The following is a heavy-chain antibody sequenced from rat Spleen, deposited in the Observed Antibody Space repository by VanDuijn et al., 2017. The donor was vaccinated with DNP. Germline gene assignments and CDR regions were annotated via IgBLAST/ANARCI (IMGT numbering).Heavy chain of an antibody. D-gene: IGHD1-1*01. CDR2: ISPSGGST. CDR3: VTWGDYSGDWFAY. J-gene: IGHJ3*01. Sequence: EVQLVESGGGLVQPGRSLKLSCAASGFTFSDYYMAWVRQVPGKGLEWIASISPSGGSTYYRDSLKGRFTISRDNAKSSLHLQMDSLRSEDTATYYCVTWGDYSGDWFAYWGQGTLVTVSS. V-gene: IGHV5-27*01. CDR1: GFTFSDYY.